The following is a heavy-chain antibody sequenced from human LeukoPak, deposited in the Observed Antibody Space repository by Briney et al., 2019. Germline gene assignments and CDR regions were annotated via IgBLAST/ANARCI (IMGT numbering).Heavy chain of an antibody. J-gene: IGHJ5*02. V-gene: IGHV4-39*07. D-gene: IGHD6-13*01. CDR2: IYYSGST. CDR1: GGSISSSSYY. Sequence: SETLSLTCTVSGGSISSSSYYWGWIRQPPGKGLEWIGSIYYSGSTYYNPSLKSRVTISVDTSKNQFSLKLSSVTAADTAVYYCARVVAAGLRWFDPWGQGTLVTVSS. CDR3: ARVVAAGLRWFDP.